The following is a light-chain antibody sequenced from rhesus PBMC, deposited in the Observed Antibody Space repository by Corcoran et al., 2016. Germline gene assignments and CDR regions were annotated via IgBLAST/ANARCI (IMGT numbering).Light chain of an antibody. CDR2: DVN. CDR1: SSDIGANNR. V-gene: IGLV2-13*02. CDR3: SSYGSGSTYI. Sequence: QAAPTQSPSVSVSPGDAVTISCTGTSSDIGANNRVSWYQQSPGKAPKLMIYDVNKRPSGVSDRFSGSKSGSTASLTISGLQAEDEADYYCSSYGSGSTYIFGDGTRLTVL. J-gene: IGLJ1*01.